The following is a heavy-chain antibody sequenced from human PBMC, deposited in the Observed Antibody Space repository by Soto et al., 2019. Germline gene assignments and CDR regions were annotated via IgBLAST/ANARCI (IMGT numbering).Heavy chain of an antibody. CDR1: GGSISSYY. CDR3: ARSLRGFDWLRTYYFDY. J-gene: IGHJ4*02. V-gene: IGHV4-59*01. CDR2: IYYSGST. D-gene: IGHD3-9*01. Sequence: SETLSLTCTVSGGSISSYYWSWIRQPPGKGLEWIGYIYYSGSTNYNPSLKSRVTISVDTSKNQFSLKLSSVTAADTAVYYCARSLRGFDWLRTYYFDYWGQGTLVTVSS.